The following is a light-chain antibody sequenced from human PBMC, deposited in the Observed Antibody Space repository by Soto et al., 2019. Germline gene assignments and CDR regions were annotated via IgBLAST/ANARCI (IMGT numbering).Light chain of an antibody. Sequence: EIVMTQSPATLSVSPGERATLSCRASQSVSSNLAWYQQKPGQAPRLLIYGASTRATRIPARFSGSGSGTEFTLTNSSLQSEDFAVYYCQQYNNWPPYTFGQGTKLEIK. CDR1: QSVSSN. J-gene: IGKJ2*01. CDR2: GAS. CDR3: QQYNNWPPYT. V-gene: IGKV3-15*01.